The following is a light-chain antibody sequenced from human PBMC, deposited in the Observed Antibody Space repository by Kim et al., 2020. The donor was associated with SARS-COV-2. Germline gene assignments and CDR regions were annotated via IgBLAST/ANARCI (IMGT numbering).Light chain of an antibody. J-gene: IGKJ4*01. CDR1: QTISNN. CDR2: AVS. Sequence: DIQMTQSPSSLSASVRDTVTITCRASQTISNNLNWYQQKPGKAPKLLIYAVSRLGTAVPSGFSGSGSGTHFTLTISNLQPEDFATYYCQQSHDPSLLTLGGGTKVDIK. V-gene: IGKV1-39*01. CDR3: QQSHDPSLLT.